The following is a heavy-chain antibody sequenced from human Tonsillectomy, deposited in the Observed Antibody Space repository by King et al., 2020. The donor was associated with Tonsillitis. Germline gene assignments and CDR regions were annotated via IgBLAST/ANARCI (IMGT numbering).Heavy chain of an antibody. CDR1: GFTFSSYA. CDR2: ISGSGAST. J-gene: IGHJ4*02. Sequence: VQLVESGGGLVQPGGSLRVSCAASGFTFSSYAMSWVRQAPGKGLEWVSAISGSGASTYYADSVKGRLTISRDNSKNTLYMQMNSLRAEDTAVYYCAKGYDSSGYHGGFDYWGQGTLVTVSS. V-gene: IGHV3-23*04. CDR3: AKGYDSSGYHGGFDY. D-gene: IGHD3-22*01.